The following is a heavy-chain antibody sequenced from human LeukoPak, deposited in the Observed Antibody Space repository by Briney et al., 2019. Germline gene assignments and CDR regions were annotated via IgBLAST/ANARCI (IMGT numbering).Heavy chain of an antibody. CDR2: IYYSGST. D-gene: IGHD6-13*01. CDR3: ARMGIAAAAWFDP. V-gene: IGHV4-59*12. CDR1: GGSISSYY. Sequence: PSETLSLTCTVSGGSISSYYWSWIRQPPGKGLEWIGYIYYSGSTNYNPSLKSRVTISVDTSKNQFSLKLSSVTAADTAVYYCARMGIAAAAWFDPWGQGTLVTVSS. J-gene: IGHJ5*02.